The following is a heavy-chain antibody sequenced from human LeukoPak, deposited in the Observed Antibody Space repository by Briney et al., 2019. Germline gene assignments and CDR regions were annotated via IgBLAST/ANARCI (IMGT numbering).Heavy chain of an antibody. V-gene: IGHV4-59*12. Sequence: SETLSLTCTVSGGSISSYYWSWIRQPPGKGLEWIGYIYHSGSTYYNPSLKSRVTISVDRSKNQFSLKLSSVTAADTAVYYCARGVVPAASFDPWGQGTLVTVSS. CDR3: ARGVVPAASFDP. CDR2: IYHSGST. D-gene: IGHD2-2*01. J-gene: IGHJ5*02. CDR1: GGSISSYY.